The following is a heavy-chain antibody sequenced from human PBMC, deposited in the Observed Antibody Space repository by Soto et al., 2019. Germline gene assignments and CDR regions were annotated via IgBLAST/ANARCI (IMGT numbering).Heavy chain of an antibody. CDR1: GFTFSKAW. J-gene: IGHJ4*02. Sequence: PVGSLRLSCATSGFTFSKAWVGWVRQAPGKGLEWVGRIMSKTDGGTTDYAAPVKGRFTISRDDSKSTLYLQMNSLKTEDTAFYYCTTDSGMSPYSFDYWGQGTLVTV. CDR2: IMSKTDGGTT. V-gene: IGHV3-15*01. CDR3: TTDSGMSPYSFDY. D-gene: IGHD1-26*01.